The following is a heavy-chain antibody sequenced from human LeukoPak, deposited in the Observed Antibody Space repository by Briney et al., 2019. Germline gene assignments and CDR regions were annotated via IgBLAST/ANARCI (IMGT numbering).Heavy chain of an antibody. D-gene: IGHD1-14*01. CDR3: ARGYSNRFDY. J-gene: IGHJ4*02. Sequence: GGSLRLSCAASGFAFSSNWMHWVRQTPGKGLVWVSRINSGGSGTSYADSVEGRFTISRDNAKNTLYLQMNSLRAEDTAVYHCARGYSNRFDYWGQGILVTVSS. V-gene: IGHV3-74*01. CDR2: INSGGSGT. CDR1: GFAFSSNW.